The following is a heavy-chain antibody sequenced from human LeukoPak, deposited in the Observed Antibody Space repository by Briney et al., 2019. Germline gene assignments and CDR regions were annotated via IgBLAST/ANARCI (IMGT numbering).Heavy chain of an antibody. J-gene: IGHJ3*02. CDR3: ARHTTIFGVAIIDI. V-gene: IGHV1-2*02. Sequence: ASVKVSCKASGYTFTDYYMHWLRQAPGQGLEWMGWMHPNSGGTIYAQKFQGRVTMTRDTSISTAYMDLSSLRSDDTAVYYCARHTTIFGVAIIDIWGQGTMVTVSS. CDR2: MHPNSGGT. D-gene: IGHD3-3*01. CDR1: GYTFTDYY.